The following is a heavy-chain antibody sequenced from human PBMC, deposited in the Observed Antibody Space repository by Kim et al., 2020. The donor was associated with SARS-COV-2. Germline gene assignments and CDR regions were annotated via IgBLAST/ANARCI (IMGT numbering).Heavy chain of an antibody. J-gene: IGHJ6*02. CDR1: GFTFSSYW. Sequence: GGSLRLSCAASGFTFSSYWMSWVRQAPEKGLEWVANIKQDGSEKYYVDSVKGRFTISRDNAKNSLYLQMNSLRAEDTAVYYCARDHKLRLGLYYYGMDVWGQGTTVTVSS. V-gene: IGHV3-7*01. CDR2: IKQDGSEK. D-gene: IGHD5-12*01. CDR3: ARDHKLRLGLYYYGMDV.